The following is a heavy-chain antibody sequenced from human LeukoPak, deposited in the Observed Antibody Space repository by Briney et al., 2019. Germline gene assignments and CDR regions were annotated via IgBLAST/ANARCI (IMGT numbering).Heavy chain of an antibody. CDR1: GYTFTHHG. CDR3: ARDPSNSSGYHAHFDS. J-gene: IGHJ4*02. CDR2: ISCYNGDT. V-gene: IGHV1-18*01. D-gene: IGHD3-22*01. Sequence: GASVKVSCKASGYTFTHHGISWVRQAPGQGLGWMGWISCYNGDTIYAQNVQGRVTMTTDASTRTAYIEVRNLRSDDTAMYYCARDPSNSSGYHAHFDSWGQGTLVTVSS.